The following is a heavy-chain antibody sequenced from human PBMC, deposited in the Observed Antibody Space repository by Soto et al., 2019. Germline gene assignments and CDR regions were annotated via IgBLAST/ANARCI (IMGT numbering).Heavy chain of an antibody. Sequence: PGKGLEWIGSIYYSGSTYYNPSLNRRVTISVDTSKNQCSLKPSSVTAADTAFFFCQAGDGIRDTVPVSAFLLNRSSDL. D-gene: IGHD2-15*01. V-gene: IGHV4-39*01. CDR2: IYYSGST. CDR3: QAGDGIRDTVPVSAFLLNRSSDL. J-gene: IGHJ2*01.